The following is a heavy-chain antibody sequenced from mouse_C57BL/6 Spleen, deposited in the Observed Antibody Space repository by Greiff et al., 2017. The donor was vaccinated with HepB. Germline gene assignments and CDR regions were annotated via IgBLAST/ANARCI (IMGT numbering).Heavy chain of an antibody. CDR3: TSHYYGSSEGYFDV. CDR1: GFNIKDDY. Sequence: VQLQQSGAELVRPGASVKLSCTASGFNIKDDYMHWVKQRPEQGLEWIGWIDPENGDTEYASKFQGKATITADTSSNTAYLQLSSLTSEDTAVYYCTSHYYGSSEGYFDVWGTGTTVTVSS. J-gene: IGHJ1*03. CDR2: IDPENGDT. V-gene: IGHV14-4*01. D-gene: IGHD1-1*01.